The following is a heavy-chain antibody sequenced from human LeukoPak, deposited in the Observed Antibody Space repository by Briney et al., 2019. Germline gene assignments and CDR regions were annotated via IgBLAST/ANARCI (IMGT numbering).Heavy chain of an antibody. D-gene: IGHD6-19*01. CDR2: ISYDGSNK. V-gene: IGHV3-30*04. CDR3: AGGIDSSGWYGFDY. J-gene: IGHJ4*02. CDR1: GFTFSSYA. Sequence: GRSLRLSCAASGFTFSSYAMHWVRQAPGKGLEWVAVISYDGSNKYYADSVKGRFTISRDNAKNSLYLQMNSLRAEDTAVYYCAGGIDSSGWYGFDYWGQGTLVTVSS.